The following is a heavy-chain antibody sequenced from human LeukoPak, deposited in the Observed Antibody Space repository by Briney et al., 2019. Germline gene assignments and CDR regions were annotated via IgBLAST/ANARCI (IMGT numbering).Heavy chain of an antibody. CDR2: INHSGSF. J-gene: IGHJ5*02. CDR3: ARVTYCTTTSCHPLGWFDP. D-gene: IGHD2-8*01. V-gene: IGHV4-34*01. CDR1: GEPFSGYY. Sequence: SETLSLTCAVYGEPFSGYYWRWIRQAPGKGLEWIGEINHSGSFNYNPSLKSRLLILVDTSKNQFSLKSSSVTAADTAVYYCARVTYCTTTSCHPLGWFDPGDRGTLVTVPS.